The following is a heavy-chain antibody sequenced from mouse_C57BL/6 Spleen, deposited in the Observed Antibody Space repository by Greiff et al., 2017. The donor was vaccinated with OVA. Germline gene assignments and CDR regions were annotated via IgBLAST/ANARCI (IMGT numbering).Heavy chain of an antibody. J-gene: IGHJ2*01. V-gene: IGHV1-82*01. CDR2: IYPGDGDT. D-gene: IGHD4-1*01. Sequence: QVQLKESGPELVKPGASVKISCKASGYAFSSSWMNWVKQRPGKGLEWIGRIYPGDGDTNYNGKFKGKATLTADKSSSTAYMQLSSLTSEDSAVYFCARGTGFDYWGQGTTLTVSS. CDR3: ARGTGFDY. CDR1: GYAFSSSW.